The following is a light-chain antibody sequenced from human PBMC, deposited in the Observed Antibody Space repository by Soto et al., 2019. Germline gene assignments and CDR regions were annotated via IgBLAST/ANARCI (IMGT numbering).Light chain of an antibody. V-gene: IGKV1-5*03. Sequence: DSHMTHSPSSLTSSVGDSVTITCQASQDITNYLNWYQQKPGKAPKVLIYKASNLETGVPSRFSGSGSGTEFTLTISSLQPDDFATYYCQQYIGYSWTFGQGTKVDI. J-gene: IGKJ1*01. CDR2: KAS. CDR3: QQYIGYSWT. CDR1: QDITNY.